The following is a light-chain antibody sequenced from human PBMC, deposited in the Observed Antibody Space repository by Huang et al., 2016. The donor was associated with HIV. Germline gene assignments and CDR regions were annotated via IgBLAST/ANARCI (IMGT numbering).Light chain of an antibody. Sequence: DIQMTQSPTSLSASAGDTVTITCRASQNINTYLNWYQQKPGKAPKLLIYGASSLHSGVTSRFSGSGSGTEFTLTISSLQREDLATYYCQQSYTTPRTFGQGTKVEIK. CDR3: QQSYTTPRT. CDR2: GAS. V-gene: IGKV1-39*01. J-gene: IGKJ1*01. CDR1: QNINTY.